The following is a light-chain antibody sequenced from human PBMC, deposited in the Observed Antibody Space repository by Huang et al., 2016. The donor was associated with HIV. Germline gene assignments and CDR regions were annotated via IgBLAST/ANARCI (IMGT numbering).Light chain of an antibody. CDR2: GSS. CDR3: HQYNNWLLS. J-gene: IGKJ4*01. V-gene: IGKV3-15*01. Sequence: IVMTQSPATLSVSPGERVTLSCRANRSVSTNLAWYQQRPGQAPRRLIYGSSTRAPGIPARFSGSGSGTDFSLTISSLQSEDFVLYYCHQYNNWLLSFGGGTRVDI. CDR1: RSVSTN.